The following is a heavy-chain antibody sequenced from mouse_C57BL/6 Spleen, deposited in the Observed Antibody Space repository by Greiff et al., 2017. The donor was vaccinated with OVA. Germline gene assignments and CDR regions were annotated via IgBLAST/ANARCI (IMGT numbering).Heavy chain of an antibody. V-gene: IGHV5-9-1*02. CDR3: TRGGLEGNYPGIAY. D-gene: IGHD2-1*01. J-gene: IGHJ3*01. CDR1: GFTFSSYA. CDR2: ISSGGDYL. Sequence: EVMLVESGEGLVKPGGSLKLSCAASGFTFSSYAMSWVRQTPEKRLEWVAYISSGGDYLYYADTVKGRFTISRDNARNTLYLPMSRLKAENTDMYYCTRGGLEGNYPGIAYWGQGTLVTVSA.